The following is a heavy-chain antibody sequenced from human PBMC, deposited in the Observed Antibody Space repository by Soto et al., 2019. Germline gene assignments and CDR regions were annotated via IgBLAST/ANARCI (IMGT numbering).Heavy chain of an antibody. CDR1: GGSVSSSSYY. CDR2: IFYSGST. Sequence: SETLSLTCTVSGGSVSSSSYYWSWIRQPPGKGLEWIGYIFYSGSTNYKSSLKSRVTISVDTSKNQFSLKLSSVTAADTAVFYCARWKLGYCSGKDCYPFDYWGQGTLVTVSS. D-gene: IGHD2-15*01. J-gene: IGHJ4*02. V-gene: IGHV4-61*01. CDR3: ARWKLGYCSGKDCYPFDY.